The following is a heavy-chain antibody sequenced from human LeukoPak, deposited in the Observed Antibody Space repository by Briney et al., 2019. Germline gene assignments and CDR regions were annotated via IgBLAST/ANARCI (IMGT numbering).Heavy chain of an antibody. CDR1: GFTFSSYG. Sequence: GGSLRLSCAASGFTFSSYGMHWVRQAPGKGLEWVSAISGSGGSTYYADSVKGRFTISRDNSKNTLYLQMNNLRAEDTAVYYCARDADRVFFDIWGQGTMVTVSS. CDR2: ISGSGGST. V-gene: IGHV3-23*01. D-gene: IGHD1-14*01. CDR3: ARDADRVFFDI. J-gene: IGHJ3*02.